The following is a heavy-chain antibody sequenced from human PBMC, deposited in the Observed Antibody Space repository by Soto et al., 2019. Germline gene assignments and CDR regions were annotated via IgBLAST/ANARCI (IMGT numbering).Heavy chain of an antibody. V-gene: IGHV1-18*01. CDR3: ASHPRDSSGYWYYFDY. CDR1: GYTFTNYG. CDR2: INTYNGNT. D-gene: IGHD3-22*01. J-gene: IGHJ4*02. Sequence: GASVKVSCKASGYTFTNYGISWVRQAPGQGLEWMGWINTYNGNTNHAQKLQGRVTMTTDTSTSTAYMELRSLRAEDTAVYYCASHPRDSSGYWYYFDYWGQGTLVTVSS.